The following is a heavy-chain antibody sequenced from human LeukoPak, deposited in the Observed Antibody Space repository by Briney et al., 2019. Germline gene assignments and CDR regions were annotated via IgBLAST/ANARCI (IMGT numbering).Heavy chain of an antibody. V-gene: IGHV4-39*01. Sequence: PSETLSLTCTVSGGSISSSSYYWGCIRQPPGKGLEWIGSIYYSGSPYSTPSIQSRVPISVDTSKNQFSLKLSSVTAADTAVYYCARVDVLRFLVPRGYWGQGTLVTVSS. CDR2: IYYSGSP. CDR3: ARVDVLRFLVPRGY. D-gene: IGHD3-3*01. CDR1: GGSISSSSYY. J-gene: IGHJ4*02.